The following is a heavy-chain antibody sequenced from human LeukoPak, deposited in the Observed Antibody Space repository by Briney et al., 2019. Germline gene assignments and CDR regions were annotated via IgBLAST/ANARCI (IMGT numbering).Heavy chain of an antibody. J-gene: IGHJ5*02. V-gene: IGHV1-3*01. CDR3: ARGSGGSSWFDP. D-gene: IGHD2-15*01. CDR1: GYTFTSYA. CDR2: INAGNGNT. Sequence: ASVKVSCKASGYTFTSYAMHWVRQAPGQRLEWMGWINAGNGNTKYSQKFQGRVTITGDTSASTPYMELSSLRSEDTAVYYCARGSGGSSWFDPWGQGTLVTVSS.